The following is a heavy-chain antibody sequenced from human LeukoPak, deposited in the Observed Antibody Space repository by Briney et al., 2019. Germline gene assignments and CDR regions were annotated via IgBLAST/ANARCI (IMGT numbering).Heavy chain of an antibody. CDR3: ARLYSSSSPLGAFDI. J-gene: IGHJ3*02. Sequence: KPSETLSLTCTVSGGSITSNLHYWGWIRQPPGKGLEWIGSIYYRGTTYYNPSLKSRVTISVDTSKNQFSLKLSSVTAADTAVYYCARLYSSSSPLGAFDIWGQGTMVTVSS. CDR1: GGSITSNLHY. V-gene: IGHV4-39*01. D-gene: IGHD6-6*01. CDR2: IYYRGTT.